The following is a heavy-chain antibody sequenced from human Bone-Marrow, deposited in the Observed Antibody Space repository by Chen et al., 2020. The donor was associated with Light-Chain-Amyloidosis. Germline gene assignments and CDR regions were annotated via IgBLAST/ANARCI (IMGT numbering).Heavy chain of an antibody. D-gene: IGHD3-22*01. CDR2: ISVYNGNT. Sequence: QVQLVQSGAEVKRPGASVRVSCKTFGYTFTSYGIAWVRQAPGQGLEWMGWISVYNGNTNPAQKFLGRATMTTDISTTTAYMELRSLRSDDTAVYYCARGAITMIFRGYDFWGQGTLVTVSS. J-gene: IGHJ4*02. V-gene: IGHV1-18*04. CDR3: ARGAITMIFRGYDF. CDR1: GYTFTSYG.